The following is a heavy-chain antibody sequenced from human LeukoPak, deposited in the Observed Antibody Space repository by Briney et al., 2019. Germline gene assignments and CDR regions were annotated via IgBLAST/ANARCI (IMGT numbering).Heavy chain of an antibody. V-gene: IGHV4-34*01. J-gene: IGHJ1*01. CDR3: AREEPEGRYYYGSGPLQH. CDR2: ISHSGST. CDR1: GGSLTGYY. D-gene: IGHD3-10*01. Sequence: PSETLSLTCGVYGGSLTGYYWSWIRQPPGKGLGWIGEISHSGSTNYSPSLKSRVTISVDTSKNQFSLKLSSVTAADTAVYYCAREEPEGRYYYGSGPLQHWGQGTLVTVSS.